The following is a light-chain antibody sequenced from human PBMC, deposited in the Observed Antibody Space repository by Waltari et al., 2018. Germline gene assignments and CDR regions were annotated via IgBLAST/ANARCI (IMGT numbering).Light chain of an antibody. CDR2: ATS. J-gene: IGKJ3*01. CDR3: QQANSFPIT. Sequence: TCRASTDIRNWLAWYQQKPGKAPNLLIYATSSLQTGVPSRFSGSGSGTEFTLTISSLQPEDFATYYCQQANSFPITFGPGTKVDFK. V-gene: IGKV1-12*01. CDR1: TDIRNW.